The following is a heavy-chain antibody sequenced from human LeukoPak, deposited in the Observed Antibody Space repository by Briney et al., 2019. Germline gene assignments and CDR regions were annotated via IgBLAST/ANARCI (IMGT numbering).Heavy chain of an antibody. D-gene: IGHD1-26*01. CDR3: ARDLLTYSGSYPVY. J-gene: IGHJ4*02. CDR1: GFTLSSYW. Sequence: GGSLRLSCAASGFTLSSYWMHWVRHVPGKGLVWVSRINSDGSTIKYADSVKGRFTISRENAKNTVFLQMNSERAEETAVYYCARDLLTYSGSYPVYWGQGTLVTVSS. V-gene: IGHV3-74*03. CDR2: INSDGSTI.